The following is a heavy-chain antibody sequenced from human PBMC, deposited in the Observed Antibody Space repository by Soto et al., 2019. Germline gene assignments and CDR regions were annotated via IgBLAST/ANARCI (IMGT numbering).Heavy chain of an antibody. J-gene: IGHJ4*02. Sequence: GGSMSHSWAASEFTISSYSMTLVRQAPGKGLEWVSAISGSGGSTYYADSVKGRFTISRDNSKNTLYLQMNSLRAEDTAVYYCEKAVDTAPLGPFDYWGQGTLVTVSS. CDR1: EFTISSYS. CDR2: ISGSGGST. D-gene: IGHD5-18*01. CDR3: EKAVDTAPLGPFDY. V-gene: IGHV3-23*01.